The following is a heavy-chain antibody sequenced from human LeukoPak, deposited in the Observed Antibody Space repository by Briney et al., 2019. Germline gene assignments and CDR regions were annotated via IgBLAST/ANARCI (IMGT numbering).Heavy chain of an antibody. CDR2: MKEDGSAR. D-gene: IGHD2-15*01. CDR1: GFSFRNYW. Sequence: GGSLRLSCAGSGFSFRNYWTAWVRQAPGKGPEWVANMKEDGSARHYADSVKGRFTISRDNAQNSVYLQMSILRVEDTAVYYCARDVVGSLDYWGLGTSVTVSS. V-gene: IGHV3-7*01. CDR3: ARDVVGSLDY. J-gene: IGHJ4*02.